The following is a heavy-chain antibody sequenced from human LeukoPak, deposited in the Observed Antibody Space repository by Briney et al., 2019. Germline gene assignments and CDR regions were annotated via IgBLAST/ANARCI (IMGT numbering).Heavy chain of an antibody. CDR1: GGTFSSYA. J-gene: IGHJ4*02. CDR3: ARDRTGRDGYNFPGY. V-gene: IGHV1-69*06. CDR2: IIPIFGTA. D-gene: IGHD5-24*01. Sequence: GASVKVSCKASGGTFSSYAISWVRQAPGQGLEWMGGIIPIFGTANYAQKFQGRVTITADKSTSTAYMELSSLRSEDTAVYYCARDRTGRDGYNFPGYWGQGTLVTVSS.